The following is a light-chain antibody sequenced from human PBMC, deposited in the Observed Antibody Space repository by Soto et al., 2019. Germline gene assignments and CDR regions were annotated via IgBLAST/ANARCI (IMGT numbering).Light chain of an antibody. J-gene: IGKJ1*01. CDR2: GAS. CDR3: QQYYDGPRT. Sequence: EIVMTQSPATLSVSPGERATLSCRASQSVSSNLAWYQQKPGQAPRLLIYGASTRATGIPARFSGSGSGTEFTLTISSLQSEDFAVYYCQQYYDGPRTFGQGTKV. CDR1: QSVSSN. V-gene: IGKV3-15*01.